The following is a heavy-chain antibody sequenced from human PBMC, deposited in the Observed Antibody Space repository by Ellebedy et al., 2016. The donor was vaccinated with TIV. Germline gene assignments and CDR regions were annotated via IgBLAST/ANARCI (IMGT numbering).Heavy chain of an antibody. J-gene: IGHJ6*02. CDR2: INSDGSST. Sequence: GGSLRLXCVVSGFTFRSYWMHWVRQAPGKGLVWVSRINSDGSSTNYADSVKGRFTISRDNAKNTLYLQMNSLRAEDTAVYYCAKVQGNILTGYFDPPFYYYAMDVWGQGTTVTVSS. CDR3: AKVQGNILTGYFDPPFYYYAMDV. CDR1: GFTFRSYW. D-gene: IGHD3-9*01. V-gene: IGHV3-74*01.